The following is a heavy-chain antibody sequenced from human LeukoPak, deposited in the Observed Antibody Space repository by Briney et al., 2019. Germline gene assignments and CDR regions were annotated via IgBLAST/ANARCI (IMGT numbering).Heavy chain of an antibody. V-gene: IGHV3-74*01. CDR3: ARPNDVVVPAAMTRSEFDY. D-gene: IGHD2-2*01. J-gene: IGHJ4*02. CDR2: INSDGSST. CDR1: GFTFSSYW. Sequence: GGSLTLSCAASGFTFSSYWMHWVRQAPGKGLVWVSRINSDGSSTSYADSVKGRFTISRDNAKNTLYLQMNSLRAEDAAVYYCARPNDVVVPAAMTRSEFDYWGQGTLVTVSS.